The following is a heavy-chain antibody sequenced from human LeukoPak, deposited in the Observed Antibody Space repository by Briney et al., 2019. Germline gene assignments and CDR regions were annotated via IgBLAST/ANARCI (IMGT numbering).Heavy chain of an antibody. CDR3: ARATPGDY. Sequence: GGSLRLSCAASGFIFSSYWMTWVRQAPGKGLEWVSSISSSSSYIYYADSVKGRFTISRDNAKNSLYLQMNSLRAEDTAVYYCARATPGDYWGQGTLVTVSS. V-gene: IGHV3-21*01. CDR2: ISSSSSYI. CDR1: GFIFSSYW. J-gene: IGHJ4*02.